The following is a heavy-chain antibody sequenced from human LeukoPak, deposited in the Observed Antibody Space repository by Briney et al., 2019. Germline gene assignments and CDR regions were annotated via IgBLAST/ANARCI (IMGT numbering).Heavy chain of an antibody. Sequence: GGSLRLSCAASGFTVSSNYMSWVRQAPGKGLEWVSVIYSGGSTYYADSVKGRFTISRDNSKNTLYLQMNSLRAEDMAVYYCARYGYGDYPFDYWGQGTLVTVSS. CDR3: ARYGYGDYPFDY. V-gene: IGHV3-66*01. CDR1: GFTVSSNY. CDR2: IYSGGST. D-gene: IGHD4-17*01. J-gene: IGHJ4*02.